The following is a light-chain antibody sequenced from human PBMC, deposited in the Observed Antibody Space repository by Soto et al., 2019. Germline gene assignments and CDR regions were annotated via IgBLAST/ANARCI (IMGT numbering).Light chain of an antibody. CDR2: DVS. Sequence: QSVLTQPASVSGSPGQSITNSCTGTSSDVGAYNLVSWYQQHPGRAPKLFIFDVSDRPAGVSNRFSGSKSGNTASLTISGLQAEDEAFYYCSSYTNTSTLVFGGGTKLTVL. V-gene: IGLV2-14*03. J-gene: IGLJ3*02. CDR1: SSDVGAYNL. CDR3: SSYTNTSTLV.